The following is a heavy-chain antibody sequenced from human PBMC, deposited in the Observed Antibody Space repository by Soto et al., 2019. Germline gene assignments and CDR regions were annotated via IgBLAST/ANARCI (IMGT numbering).Heavy chain of an antibody. D-gene: IGHD3-22*01. Sequence: SETLSLTCTVSGGSISSYYWSWFRQPPGKGLEWIGYIYYSGSTNYNPSLKSRVTISVDTSRNQFSLKLSSVTAADTAVYYCARDGGSSFSWMSNTFYYSISWRHATLVTV. J-gene: IGHJ5*01. CDR2: IYYSGST. CDR3: ARDGGSSFSWMSNTFYYSIS. V-gene: IGHV4-59*01. CDR1: GGSISSYY.